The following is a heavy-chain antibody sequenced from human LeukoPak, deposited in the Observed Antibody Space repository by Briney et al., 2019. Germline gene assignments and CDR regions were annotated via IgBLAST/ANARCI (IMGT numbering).Heavy chain of an antibody. CDR2: IKSDGST. V-gene: IGHV3-74*01. CDR1: GFTLSSYC. CDR3: ARAVTYFYGSVTYDWFDP. Sequence: GVSLRLSCAASGFTLSSYCMHWVRQTPGKGLVWVSRIKSDGSTIYADSVKGRFTISRDNAKNTLYLQMNSLRAEDTAIYYCARAVTYFYGSVTYDWFDPWGQGTLVTVSS. D-gene: IGHD3-10*01. J-gene: IGHJ5*02.